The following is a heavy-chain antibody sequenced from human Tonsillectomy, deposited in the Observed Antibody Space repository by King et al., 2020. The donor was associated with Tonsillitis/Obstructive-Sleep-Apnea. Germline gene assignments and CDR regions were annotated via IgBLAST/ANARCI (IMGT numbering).Heavy chain of an antibody. V-gene: IGHV3-53*01. CDR2: IFTCGST. CDR3: ARGWELLIDY. J-gene: IGHJ4*02. D-gene: IGHD1-26*01. CDR1: GFTVSSNY. Sequence: VQLVESGGGLIQPGGSLRFSCAASGFTVSSNYMRWFRQAPGKGREWVAVIFTCGSTYSADSGKGRFTISRDNSKNTLYLQMNSLRAEDTAVYYCARGWELLIDYWGQGTLVTVSS.